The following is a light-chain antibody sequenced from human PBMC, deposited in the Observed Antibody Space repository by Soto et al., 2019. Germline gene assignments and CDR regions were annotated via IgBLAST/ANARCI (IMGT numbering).Light chain of an antibody. CDR2: GAS. CDR1: QSVSSN. CDR3: QQSNKWPYT. J-gene: IGKJ2*01. Sequence: DIVMTQSPVTLSVSPGERATLSCRASQSVSSNLAWYQQRPGQSLRLLFYGASTRATGIPARFTGSGSGTDFTLTISSLQSEDFAVYYCQQSNKWPYTFGQGIKLE. V-gene: IGKV3-15*01.